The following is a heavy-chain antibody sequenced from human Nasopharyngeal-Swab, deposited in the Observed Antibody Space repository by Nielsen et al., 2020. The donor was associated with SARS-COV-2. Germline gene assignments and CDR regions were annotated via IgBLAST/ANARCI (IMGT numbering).Heavy chain of an antibody. V-gene: IGHV4-34*01. CDR3: ARLNYDFGGLYGVDV. CDR1: GGSFSGYY. D-gene: IGHD3-3*01. Sequence: GSLRLSCAVYGGSFSGYYWSWIRQPPGKGLEWIGEINHSGSTNYNPSLKSRVTISVDTSKNQFSLELRSVTAADTGVYFCARLNYDFGGLYGVDVWGQGTTVTVSS. CDR2: INHSGST. J-gene: IGHJ6*02.